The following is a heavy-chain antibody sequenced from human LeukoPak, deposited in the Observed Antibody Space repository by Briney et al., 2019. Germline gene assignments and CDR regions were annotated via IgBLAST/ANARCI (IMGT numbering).Heavy chain of an antibody. V-gene: IGHV3-49*03. CDR2: IRSKAYGGTT. J-gene: IGHJ4*02. D-gene: IGHD1-14*01. CDR1: GFTFGDYA. CDR3: TRDRYGY. Sequence: GGSLRLCCTASGFTFGDYAMSWLRQAPGQVLEWVGFIRSKAYGGTTEYAASVKGRFTISRDDSKSIAYLQMNSLKTEDTAVYYCTRDRYGYWGQGTLVTVSS.